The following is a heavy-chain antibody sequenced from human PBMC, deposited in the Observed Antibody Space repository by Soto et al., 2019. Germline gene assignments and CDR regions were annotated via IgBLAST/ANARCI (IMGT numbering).Heavy chain of an antibody. V-gene: IGHV4-39*01. Sequence: SETLSLTCTVSGGSISSSSYYWGWIRQPPGKGLEWIGSIYYSGSTYYNPSLKSRVTISVDTSKNQFSLKLSSVTAADAAVYYCARGDVDGSGSYIAYWGQGTLVTVSS. D-gene: IGHD3-10*01. CDR3: ARGDVDGSGSYIAY. CDR1: GGSISSSSYY. J-gene: IGHJ4*02. CDR2: IYYSGST.